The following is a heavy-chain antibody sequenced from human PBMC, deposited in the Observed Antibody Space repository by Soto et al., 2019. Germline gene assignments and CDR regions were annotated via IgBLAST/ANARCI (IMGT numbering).Heavy chain of an antibody. CDR2: IYHGGST. V-gene: IGHV4-4*07. CDR1: CGSISSYY. D-gene: IGHD2-8*01. CDR3: ARDGGLMVYAISDYYYGMDV. Sequence: SETLSLTCTVSCGSISSYYWSWIRQPAGKGLEWIGRIYHGGSTNYNPSLKSRVTISVDKSKNQFSLKLSSVTAADTAVYYCARDGGLMVYAISDYYYGMDVWGQGTTVTVSS. J-gene: IGHJ6*02.